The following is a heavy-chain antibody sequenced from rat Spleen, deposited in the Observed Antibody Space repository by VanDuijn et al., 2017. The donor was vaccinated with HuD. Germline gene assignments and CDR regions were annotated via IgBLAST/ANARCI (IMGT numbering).Heavy chain of an antibody. CDR1: GFTFSDYY. CDR3: ARHGGYPSPYWFAY. Sequence: EVQLVGSGGGLVQPGGSLKLSCAASGFTFSDYYLAWVRQAPPTGLEWVASVSHAGVNTYYRDSVKGRFTISRDNTKNTLNLQMDSLRSEDTATEYCARHGGYPSPYWFAYWGQGTLVTVSS. V-gene: IGHV5-25*01. J-gene: IGHJ3*01. D-gene: IGHD1-11*01. CDR2: VSHAGVNT.